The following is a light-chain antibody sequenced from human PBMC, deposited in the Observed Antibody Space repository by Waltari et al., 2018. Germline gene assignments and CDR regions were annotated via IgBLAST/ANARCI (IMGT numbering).Light chain of an antibody. CDR2: AAT. V-gene: IGKV1-17*01. CDR1: QGLSSY. CDR3: LQHNSDPLT. Sequence: DIQMTQSPSSLSASVGDTVTITCRASQGLSSYLHWLQQKPGKAAKILSYAATTLQSGVPSRFSGSGSGTEFSLTISSLQPEDFAAYYCLQHNSDPLTFGGGTKVEIK. J-gene: IGKJ4*01.